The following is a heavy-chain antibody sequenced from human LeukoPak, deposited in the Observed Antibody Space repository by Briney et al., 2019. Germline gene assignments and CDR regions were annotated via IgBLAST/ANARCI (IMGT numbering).Heavy chain of an antibody. CDR2: IYTSGST. CDR3: ARGVEQWLVPYFDY. J-gene: IGHJ4*02. Sequence: SETLSLTCTVSGGSISGYYWNWIRQPAGKGLEWIGRIYTSGSTNYNPSLKSRVTMSVDTSKNQFSLKLSSVTAADTAVYYCARGVEQWLVPYFDYWGQGTLVTVSS. V-gene: IGHV4-4*07. D-gene: IGHD6-19*01. CDR1: GGSISGYY.